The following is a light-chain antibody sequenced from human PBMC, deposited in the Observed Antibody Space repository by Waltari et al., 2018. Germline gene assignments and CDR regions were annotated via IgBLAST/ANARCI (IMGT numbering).Light chain of an antibody. J-gene: IGKJ2*01. V-gene: IGKV3-20*01. CDR3: QQYDSSRGMYT. Sequence: EIVLTQSPGTLSLSPGERATLSCRASQSVTSSYIAWYQQKPGQAPRLLIYGGSSGATGVPDRFSGSGSGTYFILTISTLEPEDFAVYYCQQYDSSRGMYTFGQGTKLEI. CDR2: GGS. CDR1: QSVTSSY.